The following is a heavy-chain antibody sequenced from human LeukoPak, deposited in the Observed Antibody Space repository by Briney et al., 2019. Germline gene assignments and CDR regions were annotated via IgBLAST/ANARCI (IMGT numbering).Heavy chain of an antibody. J-gene: IGHJ4*02. V-gene: IGHV4-34*01. CDR3: AKRDIVATIDY. Sequence: SQTLSLTCAVYGGSFSGYYWSWIRQPPGKGLEWIGEINHSGSTNYNPSLKSRVTISVDTSKNQFSLKLSSVTAADTAVYYCAKRDIVATIDYWGQGTLVTVSS. CDR2: INHSGST. CDR1: GGSFSGYY. D-gene: IGHD5-12*01.